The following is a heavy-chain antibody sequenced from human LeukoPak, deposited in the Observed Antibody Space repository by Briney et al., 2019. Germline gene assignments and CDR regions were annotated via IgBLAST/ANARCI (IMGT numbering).Heavy chain of an antibody. V-gene: IGHV3-15*01. Sequence: PGGSLRLSCAASGFTFSNAWMSWVRQAPGKGLEWVGRIKSKTDGGTTDYAAPVKGRFTISRDDSKNTLYLQMNSLKTEDTAVYYCTTEDNDCSSTSCYNALKHWGQGTLVTVSS. D-gene: IGHD2-2*02. CDR3: TTEDNDCSSTSCYNALKH. J-gene: IGHJ1*01. CDR1: GFTFSNAW. CDR2: IKSKTDGGTT.